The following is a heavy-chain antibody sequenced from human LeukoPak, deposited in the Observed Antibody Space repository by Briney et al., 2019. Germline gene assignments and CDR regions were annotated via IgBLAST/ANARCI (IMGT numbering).Heavy chain of an antibody. CDR1: GYSISSGYY. D-gene: IGHD3-10*01. CDR3: ARHRRITMVRGVFDY. J-gene: IGHJ4*02. CDR2: IYPTGST. Sequence: SETLSLTCTVSGYSISSGYYWGWIRQPPGKGLEWIGNIYPTGSTYYNPSLKSRVTISVDTSKNQFSLKLSSVTAADTAVYYCARHRRITMVRGVFDYWGQGTLVTVSS. V-gene: IGHV4-38-2*02.